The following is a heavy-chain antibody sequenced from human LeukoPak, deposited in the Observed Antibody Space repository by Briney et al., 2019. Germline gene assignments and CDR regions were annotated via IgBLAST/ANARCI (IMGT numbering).Heavy chain of an antibody. CDR1: GFTFSSYA. V-gene: IGHV3-30-3*01. Sequence: GRSLRLSCAASGFTFSSYAMHWVRQAPGKGLEWVAVISYDGSNKYYADSVKGRFTISRDNAKNSLYLQMNSLRAEDTAVYYCARELVVPAANFFDYWGQGTLVTVSS. J-gene: IGHJ4*02. CDR3: ARELVVPAANFFDY. D-gene: IGHD2-2*01. CDR2: ISYDGSNK.